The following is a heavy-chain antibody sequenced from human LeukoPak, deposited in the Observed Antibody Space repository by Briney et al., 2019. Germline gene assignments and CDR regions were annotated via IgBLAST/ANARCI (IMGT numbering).Heavy chain of an antibody. Sequence: GGSLRLSCAASGFTFSNYGMHWVRQAPGKGLEWVAVIWYDGNNKDYADSVKGRFTISRDNSKNTLSLQMNSLRVEGTAMYYCARVNCRSSSCYLASYFFDSWGQGTLVTVSS. CDR1: GFTFSNYG. CDR3: ARVNCRSSSCYLASYFFDS. D-gene: IGHD2-2*01. CDR2: IWYDGNNK. V-gene: IGHV3-33*01. J-gene: IGHJ5*01.